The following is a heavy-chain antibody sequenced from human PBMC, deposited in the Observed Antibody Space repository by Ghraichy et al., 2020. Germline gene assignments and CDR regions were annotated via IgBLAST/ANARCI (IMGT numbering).Heavy chain of an antibody. D-gene: IGHD3-22*01. CDR1: GFTFSSYW. V-gene: IGHV3-74*01. J-gene: IGHJ3*02. CDR2: INSDGSST. CDR3: ARGLPAYYYDSSGYENDAFDI. Sequence: GGSLRLSCAASGFTFSSYWMHWVRQAPGKGLVWVSRINSDGSSTSYADSVKGRFTISRDNAKNTLYLQMNSLRAEDTAVYYCARGLPAYYYDSSGYENDAFDIWGQGTMVTVSS.